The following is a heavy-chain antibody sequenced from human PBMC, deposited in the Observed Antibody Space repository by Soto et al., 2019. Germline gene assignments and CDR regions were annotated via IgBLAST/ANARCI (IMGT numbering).Heavy chain of an antibody. D-gene: IGHD3-9*01. CDR3: ARDLTPGLVDH. Sequence: ASVKVSCKASGYAFTRYGISWVRQAPGQGLEWMRWISGYNGDTKYAQKFQGRVTMTIDTSTTTTYMELRSLRSDDTAVYYCARDLTPGLVDHWGQGTLVTVSS. V-gene: IGHV1-18*01. CDR1: GYAFTRYG. J-gene: IGHJ4*02. CDR2: ISGYNGDT.